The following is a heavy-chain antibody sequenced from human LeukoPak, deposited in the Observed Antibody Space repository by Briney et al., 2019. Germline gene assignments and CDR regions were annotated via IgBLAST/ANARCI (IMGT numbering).Heavy chain of an antibody. CDR2: ISSSSSYI. V-gene: IGHV3-21*01. CDR3: ARDLEVVPAATGGVDY. D-gene: IGHD2-2*01. J-gene: IGHJ4*02. CDR1: GFTFSSYS. Sequence: PGGSLRLSCAASGFTFSSYSMNWVRQAPGKGLERVSSISSSSSYIYYADSVKGRFTISRDNAKNSLYLQMNSLRAEDTAVYYCARDLEVVPAATGGVDYWGQGTLVTVSS.